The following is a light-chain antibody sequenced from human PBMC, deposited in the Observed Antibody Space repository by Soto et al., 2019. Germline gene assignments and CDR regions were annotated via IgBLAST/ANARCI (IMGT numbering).Light chain of an antibody. V-gene: IGKV3-20*01. CDR2: GAS. Sequence: EIVLTQSPGTLSLSPGERATLSCRASQSVSNNYLAWYQQKPGQAPRLLIYGASNRATGIPDRFSGSGSGTEFTLTFSSLKSEDFAVYYCQQYDNWPRTFGQGTKVDIK. CDR1: QSVSNNY. J-gene: IGKJ1*01. CDR3: QQYDNWPRT.